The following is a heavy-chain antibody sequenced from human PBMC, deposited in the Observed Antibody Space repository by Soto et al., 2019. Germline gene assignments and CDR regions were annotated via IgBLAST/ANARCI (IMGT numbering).Heavy chain of an antibody. D-gene: IGHD3-3*01. V-gene: IGHV4-34*01. CDR1: GGSFSGYY. J-gene: IGHJ4*02. CDR2: INHSGST. CDR3: ARGTERDYDFWSGYYAFDY. Sequence: SETLSLTCAVYGGSFSGYYWSWIRQPPGKGLEWIGEINHSGSTNYNPSLKSRVTISVDTSKNQFSLKLSSVTAADTAVYYCARGTERDYDFWSGYYAFDYWGQGTLVTVSS.